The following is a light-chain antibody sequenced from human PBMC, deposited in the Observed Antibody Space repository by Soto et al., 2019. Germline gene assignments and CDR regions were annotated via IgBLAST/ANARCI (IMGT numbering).Light chain of an antibody. V-gene: IGKV1-27*01. CDR1: QGISNY. CDR3: QKYNSAPWT. Sequence: DIQMTQSPSSLSASVGDRVTITCRASQGISNYLAWYQQQPGKVPKLLIYVASTLQSGVPSRFSGSGSGTAFTLTISSLQPEDVAPYYCQKYNSAPWTFGQGTKVEIK. CDR2: VAS. J-gene: IGKJ1*01.